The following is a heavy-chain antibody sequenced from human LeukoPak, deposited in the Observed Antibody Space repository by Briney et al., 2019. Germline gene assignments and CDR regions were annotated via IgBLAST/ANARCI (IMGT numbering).Heavy chain of an antibody. CDR3: TRDAAGEFDL. Sequence: GGSLRLSCAASGFTFSGYWMNWVRHVPGKGLVWVSHINTDGSNTIYADSVRGRFTISRDNAKNTLYLQMNSLRAEDTAVYYCTRDAAGEFDLWGQGTLVTVSS. CDR1: GFTFSGYW. J-gene: IGHJ4*02. V-gene: IGHV3-74*01. D-gene: IGHD3-9*01. CDR2: INTDGSNT.